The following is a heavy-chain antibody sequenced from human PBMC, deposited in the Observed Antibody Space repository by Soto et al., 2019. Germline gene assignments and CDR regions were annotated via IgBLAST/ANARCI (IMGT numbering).Heavy chain of an antibody. V-gene: IGHV1-69*01. Sequence: QVQLVQSGAEVKKPGSSVKVSCTASGGTFSSYAISWVRQAPGQGLVWMGGIIPIFGTANYAQKFQGRVTITAEESTSTAYMELSSLRSEDTAVYYCARDRVEDIVVVVAATFMDVWGQGTTVTVSS. CDR1: GGTFSSYA. D-gene: IGHD2-15*01. CDR2: IIPIFGTA. CDR3: ARDRVEDIVVVVAATFMDV. J-gene: IGHJ6*02.